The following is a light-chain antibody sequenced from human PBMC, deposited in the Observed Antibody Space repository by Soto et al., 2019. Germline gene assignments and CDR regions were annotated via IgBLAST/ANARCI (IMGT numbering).Light chain of an antibody. CDR3: QPYSSYWT. J-gene: IGKJ1*01. CDR1: QSISRW. Sequence: IQMTQSPSTLSSSLGDRVTITCRASQSISRWLAWYQQKPGKAPKLLIHDATSLESGVPSRFSGIGSGTEFTLTISSMQPDDFATYYCQPYSSYWTFAQGTKVDIK. V-gene: IGKV1-5*01. CDR2: DAT.